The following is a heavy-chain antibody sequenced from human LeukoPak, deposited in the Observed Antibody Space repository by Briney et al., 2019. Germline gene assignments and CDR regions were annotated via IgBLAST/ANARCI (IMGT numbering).Heavy chain of an antibody. J-gene: IGHJ4*02. CDR2: IWYDGSNK. V-gene: IGHV3-33*01. Sequence: PGGSLRLSCAASGFTFSSYGMHWVRQAPGKGLEWVAVIWYDGSNKYYADSVKGRFTISRDNSKNTLYLQMNSLRAEDTAVYYCARTEYGSGSLPLIDYLGQGTLVTVSS. D-gene: IGHD3-10*01. CDR3: ARTEYGSGSLPLIDY. CDR1: GFTFSSYG.